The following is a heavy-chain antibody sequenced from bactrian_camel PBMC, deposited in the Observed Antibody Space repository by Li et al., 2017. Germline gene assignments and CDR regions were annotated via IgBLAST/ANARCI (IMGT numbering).Heavy chain of an antibody. CDR1: AFSIGTYC. J-gene: IGHJ4*01. V-gene: IGHV3S6*01. CDR3: ALRYGDCSWTASVYKH. CDR2: FAAGDSDT. Sequence: HVQLVESGGGSVQAGGSLRLSCVASAFSIGTYCMGWFRQAPGKGREGLATFAAGDSDTWYADSVKGRFTISKVNAQNTLYLQMNSLKPEDTAMYYCALRYGDCSWTASVYKHWGQGTQVTVS. D-gene: IGHD3*01.